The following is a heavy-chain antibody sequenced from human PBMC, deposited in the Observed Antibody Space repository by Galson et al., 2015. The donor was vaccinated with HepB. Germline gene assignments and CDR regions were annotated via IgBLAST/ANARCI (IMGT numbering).Heavy chain of an antibody. CDR1: GYTFTNYG. J-gene: IGHJ4*02. D-gene: IGHD1-20*01. CDR3: ARDTVQAGITGSSTFDY. V-gene: IGHV1-18*01. CDR2: ISAYYGNT. Sequence: SVKVSCKASGYTFTNYGFSWVRQAPGQGLEWMGWISAYYGNTNYAQKVQVRVTMTTDASTSTAYMDLRRLRYDDTAVYYCARDTVQAGITGSSTFDYWGQGTLVIVSS.